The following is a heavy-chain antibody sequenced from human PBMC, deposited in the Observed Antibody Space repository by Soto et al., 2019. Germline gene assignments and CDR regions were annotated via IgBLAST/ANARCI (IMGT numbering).Heavy chain of an antibody. CDR1: GVTGISNY. D-gene: IGHD3-22*01. CDR2: IYSGGST. V-gene: IGHV3-53*01. Sequence: GGSLSLSCAAAGVTGISNYMSWVRQARWKWLEWVSVIYSGGSTFYADSVKGRFTISSDNSKNTLYLQMNSLRAEDTAVYYCAKAPMIVVVTLPHFDYWGQGTLVTSPQ. CDR3: AKAPMIVVVTLPHFDY. J-gene: IGHJ4*02.